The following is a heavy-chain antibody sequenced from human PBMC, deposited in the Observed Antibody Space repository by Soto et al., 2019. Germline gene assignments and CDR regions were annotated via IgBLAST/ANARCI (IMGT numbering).Heavy chain of an antibody. J-gene: IGHJ5*02. CDR2: IGGSSGHI. CDR3: AKDRTQHAYYYDNSGLAH. V-gene: IGHV3-21*01. Sequence: GGSLRLSCAASGFTFSSYSMVWVRQAPEKGLEWVSSIGGSSGHIYYADSLKGRFTISRDNAKNSLYLQMNSLRVEDTAVYYCAKDRTQHAYYYDNSGLAHWGQGTLVTVSS. D-gene: IGHD3-22*01. CDR1: GFTFSSYS.